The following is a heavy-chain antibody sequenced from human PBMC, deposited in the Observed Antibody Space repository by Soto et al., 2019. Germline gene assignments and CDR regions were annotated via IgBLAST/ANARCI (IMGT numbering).Heavy chain of an antibody. Sequence: GGSLRLSCAASGFTFSSYGMHWVRQAPGKGLEWVAVIWYDGSNKYYADSVKGRFTISRDNSKNTLYLQMNSLRAEDTAVYYCAKGGSGYHMYYFDYWGQGTLVTVSS. CDR1: GFTFSSYG. J-gene: IGHJ4*02. V-gene: IGHV3-33*06. CDR2: IWYDGSNK. D-gene: IGHD3-22*01. CDR3: AKGGSGYHMYYFDY.